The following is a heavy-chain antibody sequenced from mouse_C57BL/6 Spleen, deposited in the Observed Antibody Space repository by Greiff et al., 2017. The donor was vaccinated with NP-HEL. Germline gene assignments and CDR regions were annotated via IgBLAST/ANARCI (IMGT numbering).Heavy chain of an antibody. D-gene: IGHD2-1*01. Sequence: QVQLQQSGAELVKPGASVKFSCKASGYPFTSYWLTWVKQRPGQGLEWIGQIYPGDGDTNYNGKFKGKATLTADKSSSTAYMQLSSLTSEDSAVYFCANYYGNSVGFAYWGQGTLVTVSA. CDR1: GYPFTSYW. CDR2: IYPGDGDT. V-gene: IGHV1-80*01. J-gene: IGHJ3*01. CDR3: ANYYGNSVGFAY.